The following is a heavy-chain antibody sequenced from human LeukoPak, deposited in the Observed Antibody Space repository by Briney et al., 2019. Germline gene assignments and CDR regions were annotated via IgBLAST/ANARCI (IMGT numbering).Heavy chain of an antibody. CDR1: GFTFSSYA. D-gene: IGHD6-19*01. Sequence: HPGGSLRLSCAASGFTFSSYAMHWVRQAPGKGLEWVAVISYDGSNKYYADSVKGRFTISRDNSKNTLYLQMNSLRAEDTAVYYCAREQGWTWVNYGMDVWGQGTTVTVSS. CDR2: ISYDGSNK. CDR3: AREQGWTWVNYGMDV. J-gene: IGHJ6*02. V-gene: IGHV3-30-3*01.